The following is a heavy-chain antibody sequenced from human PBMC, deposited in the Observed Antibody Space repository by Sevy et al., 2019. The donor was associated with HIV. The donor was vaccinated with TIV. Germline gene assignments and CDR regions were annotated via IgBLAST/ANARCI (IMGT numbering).Heavy chain of an antibody. CDR1: GFTFSRYW. CDR3: ARRGSSYYYGMDV. J-gene: IGHJ6*02. Sequence: GGSLRLSCAASGFTFSRYWMSWVRQAPGKGLEWVANIKDDGSEKYYVDSVKGRFTISRDNAKNSLYLQMNSLGVEDTAVYYCARRGSSYYYGMDVWGQGTTVTVSS. D-gene: IGHD3-16*01. V-gene: IGHV3-7*01. CDR2: IKDDGSEK.